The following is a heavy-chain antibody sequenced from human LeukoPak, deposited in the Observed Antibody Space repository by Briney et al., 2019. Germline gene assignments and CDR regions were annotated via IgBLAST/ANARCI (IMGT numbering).Heavy chain of an antibody. CDR1: GGSISSYY. D-gene: IGHD2-2*02. J-gene: IGHJ6*02. CDR3: ARGGGGYCSSTSCYTLPWYYYYYGMDV. Sequence: SETLSLTCTVSGGSISSYYWSWIRQPAGKGLEWIGRIYTSGSTNYDPSLKSRVTMSVDTSKNQFSLKLSSVTAADTAVYYCARGGGGYCSSTSCYTLPWYYYYYGMDVWGQGTTVTVSS. CDR2: IYTSGST. V-gene: IGHV4-4*07.